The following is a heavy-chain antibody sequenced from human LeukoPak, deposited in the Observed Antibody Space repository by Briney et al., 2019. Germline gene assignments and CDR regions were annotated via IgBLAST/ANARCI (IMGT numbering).Heavy chain of an antibody. V-gene: IGHV3-23*01. J-gene: IGHJ6*02. CDR1: GFTFSDYA. CDR2: LSGRGAGT. Sequence: PGGSLRLSCAASGFTFSDYALGWVRQAPGRGLEGVATLSGRGAGTYYSDSVQGRFTISRDNSKNTLYLQMKSLRAEDTTVYYCATTLAVAGMGDYYYSGMAVWGQGPTALVSS. D-gene: IGHD6-19*01. CDR3: ATTLAVAGMGDYYYSGMAV.